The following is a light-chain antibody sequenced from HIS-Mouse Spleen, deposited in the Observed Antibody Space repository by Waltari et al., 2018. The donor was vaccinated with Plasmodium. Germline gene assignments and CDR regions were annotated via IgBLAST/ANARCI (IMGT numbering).Light chain of an antibody. V-gene: IGLV2-23*01. Sequence: QSALTQPASASGSPGQSITIPCTGTSSDVGRHNLFPLYQQHPGKAPKLMIYEGSKRPSGVSNRFSGSKSGNTASLTISGLQAEDEADYYCCSYAGSSTYVFGTGTKVTVL. J-gene: IGLJ1*01. CDR2: EGS. CDR3: CSYAGSSTYV. CDR1: SSDVGRHNL.